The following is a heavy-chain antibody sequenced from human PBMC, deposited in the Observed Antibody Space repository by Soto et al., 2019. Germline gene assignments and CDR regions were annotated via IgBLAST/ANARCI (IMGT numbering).Heavy chain of an antibody. CDR1: GASISSSDHY. V-gene: IGHV4-30-4*01. J-gene: IGHJ6*02. CDR3: ARSLDYYYHYGLDV. CDR2: IYDTGTT. Sequence: QVQLQESGPGLVKPSQTLSLTYTVSGASISSSDHYWAWIRQPPGRGLEWIGHIYDTGTTYYNSSLKSRLSISVDTSRNQFSLRLNSVTAADTAVYFCARSLDYYYHYGLDVWGQGTTVIVSS.